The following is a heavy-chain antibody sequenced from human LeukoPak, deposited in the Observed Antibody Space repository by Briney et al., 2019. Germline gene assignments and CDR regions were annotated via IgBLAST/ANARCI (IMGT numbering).Heavy chain of an antibody. Sequence: PSETLSLTCTVSGGSISSSSYYWGWLRQPPGKGLEWIGSIYYSGSTYYNPSLKSRVTISVDTSKNQFSLKLSSVTAADTAVYYCARYLYGDYRMYYFDYWGQGTLVTVSS. CDR1: GGSISSSSYY. CDR3: ARYLYGDYRMYYFDY. D-gene: IGHD4-17*01. V-gene: IGHV4-39*01. J-gene: IGHJ4*02. CDR2: IYYSGST.